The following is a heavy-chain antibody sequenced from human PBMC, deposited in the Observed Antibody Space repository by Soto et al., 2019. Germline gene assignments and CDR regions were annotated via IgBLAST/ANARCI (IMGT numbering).Heavy chain of an antibody. CDR2: TRNKANSYST. D-gene: IGHD3-10*01. CDR1: GFTLSDHY. Sequence: EVQLVESGGGLVQPGGSLRLSCAASGFTLSDHYMDWVRQAPGKGLEWVGRTRNKANSYSTEYAASVKGRFTISRDDSESSLYLQMNSLKTEDTVVYYCARNNRVDAFDIWGQGTMVTVSS. J-gene: IGHJ3*02. V-gene: IGHV3-72*01. CDR3: ARNNRVDAFDI.